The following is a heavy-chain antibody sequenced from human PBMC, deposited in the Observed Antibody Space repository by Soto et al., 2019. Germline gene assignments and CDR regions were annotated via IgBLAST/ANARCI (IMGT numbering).Heavy chain of an antibody. Sequence: QVQLVESGGGVVQPGRSLRLSCSASGFTCSNYPMHWVRQAPGKGLEWVAVISSDGNNKYYADSVKGRFTISRDNSKNTMYLQMDRLSADDTALYYCARLVGYNYVSGSGGWFDPWGQGTLVTVSS. CDR3: ARLVGYNYVSGSGGWFDP. CDR1: GFTCSNYP. J-gene: IGHJ5*02. CDR2: ISSDGNNK. D-gene: IGHD5-18*01. V-gene: IGHV3-30-3*01.